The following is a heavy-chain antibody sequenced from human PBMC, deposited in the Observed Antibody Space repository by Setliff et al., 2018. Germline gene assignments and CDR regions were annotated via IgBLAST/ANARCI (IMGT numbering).Heavy chain of an antibody. CDR1: GYSFTTYY. Sequence: ASVKVSCKASGYSFTTYYMHWVRQAPGQGLEWMGIINPGGGSSSSTEKFQGRVTMTRDTSASTVYMEMGNLTSDDTAVYYCARAGSAAAGRKGIFEYWGQGSLVTVSS. CDR2: INPGGGSS. CDR3: ARAGSAAAGRKGIFEY. V-gene: IGHV1-46*01. D-gene: IGHD6-13*01. J-gene: IGHJ4*02.